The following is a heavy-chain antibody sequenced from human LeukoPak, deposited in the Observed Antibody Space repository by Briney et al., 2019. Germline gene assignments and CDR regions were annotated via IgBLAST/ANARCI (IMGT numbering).Heavy chain of an antibody. CDR3: ARGYDYYYYGMDV. J-gene: IGHJ6*02. V-gene: IGHV3-30-3*01. CDR2: ISYDGNNK. CDR1: GFTFRSYA. D-gene: IGHD5-12*01. Sequence: PGGSLRLSCAASGFTFRSYAMYWVRQAPGTGLEWVAVISYDGNNKYYADSVKGRFTISRDNSKNTLYLQMNSLRAEDTAVYYCARGYDYYYYGMDVWGQGTTVTVSS.